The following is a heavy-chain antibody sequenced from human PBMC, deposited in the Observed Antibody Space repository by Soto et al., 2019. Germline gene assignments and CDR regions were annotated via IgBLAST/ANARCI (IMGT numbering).Heavy chain of an antibody. CDR3: AKAFHPQTFDY. Sequence: GSLRLSCAASGFTFSSYGMHWVRQAPGKGLEWVAVISYDGSNKYYADSVKGRFTISRDNSKNTLYLQMNSLRAEDTAVYYCAKAFHPQTFDYWGLGTLVTVSS. CDR2: ISYDGSNK. CDR1: GFTFSSYG. J-gene: IGHJ4*02. V-gene: IGHV3-30*18.